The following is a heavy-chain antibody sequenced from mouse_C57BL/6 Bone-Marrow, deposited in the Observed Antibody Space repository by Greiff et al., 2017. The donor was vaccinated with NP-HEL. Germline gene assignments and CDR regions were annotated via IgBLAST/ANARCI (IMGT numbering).Heavy chain of an antibody. CDR2: IDPSDSYT. CDR3: ARLRRDYYAMDY. V-gene: IGHV1-59*01. CDR1: GYTFTSYW. D-gene: IGHD2-12*01. Sequence: QVQLQQPGAELVRPGTSVKLSCKASGYTFTSYWMHWVKQRPGQGLEWIGVIDPSDSYTNYNQKFKCKATLTVDTSSTTAYMQLSSLTSEDAAVDYCARLRRDYYAMDYWGQGTSVTVSS. J-gene: IGHJ4*01.